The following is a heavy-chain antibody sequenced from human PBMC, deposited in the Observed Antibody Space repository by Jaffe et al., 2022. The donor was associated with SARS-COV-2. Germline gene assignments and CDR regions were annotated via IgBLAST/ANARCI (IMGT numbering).Heavy chain of an antibody. CDR1: GGSISSSSYY. D-gene: IGHD6-19*01. CDR3: ARLSSGWQTFDY. CDR2: IYYSGST. J-gene: IGHJ4*02. V-gene: IGHV4-39*01. Sequence: QLQLQESGPGLVKPSETLSLTCTVSGGSISSSSYYWGWIRQPPGKGLEWIGSIYYSGSTYYNPSLKSRVTISVDTSKNQFSLKLSSVTAADTAVYYCARLSSGWQTFDYWGQGTLVTVSS.